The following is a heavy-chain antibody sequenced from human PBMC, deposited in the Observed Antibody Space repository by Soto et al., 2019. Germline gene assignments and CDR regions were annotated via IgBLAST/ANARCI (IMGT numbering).Heavy chain of an antibody. CDR3: TRSGVGDIVVVPAALYYYYYMDV. CDR2: IRSKANSYAT. CDR1: GFTFSGSA. J-gene: IGHJ6*03. Sequence: GGSLRLSCAASGFTFSGSAMHWVRQASGKGLEWVGRIRSKANSYATAYAASVKGRFTISRDDSKNTAYLQMNGLKTEDTAVYYCTRSGVGDIVVVPAALYYYYYMDVWGKGTTVTVSS. V-gene: IGHV3-73*01. D-gene: IGHD2-2*01.